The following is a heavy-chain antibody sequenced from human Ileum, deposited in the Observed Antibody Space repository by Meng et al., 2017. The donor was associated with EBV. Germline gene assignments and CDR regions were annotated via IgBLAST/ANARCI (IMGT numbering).Heavy chain of an antibody. CDR2: IYYSGRT. CDR3: ARPIAAAGWFDP. J-gene: IGHJ5*02. D-gene: IGHD6-13*01. V-gene: IGHV4-39*01. Sequence: RLDEAGQGLVNPSETLSLPCTVSGGPINSSSYYWGWIRQPPGKGLEWIGSIYYSGRTYYNPSLKSRVTISVDTSKNQFSLKLSSVTAADTAVYYCARPIAAAGWFDPWGQGTLVTVSS. CDR1: GGPINSSSYY.